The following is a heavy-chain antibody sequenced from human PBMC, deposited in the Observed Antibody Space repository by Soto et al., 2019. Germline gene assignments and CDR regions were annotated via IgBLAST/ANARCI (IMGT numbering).Heavy chain of an antibody. V-gene: IGHV3-23*01. J-gene: IGHJ4*02. Sequence: EVQLLESGGGLVQPGGSLRLSCAASGFTFGRFGMSWVRQAPGKGLEWVSSVTGNGIGTYYADSVKGRFTVSRDNSKNTLYLDMDILRPEDTDVYYCAKERPSRWLAHFDFWGQGALGTVSS. D-gene: IGHD6-19*01. CDR2: VTGNGIGT. CDR1: GFTFGRFG. CDR3: AKERPSRWLAHFDF.